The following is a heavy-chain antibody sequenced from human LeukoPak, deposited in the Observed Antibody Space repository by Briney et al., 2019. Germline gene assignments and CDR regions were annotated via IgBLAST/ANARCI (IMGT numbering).Heavy chain of an antibody. CDR1: GYTFTGYY. D-gene: IGHD6-19*01. CDR2: INPNSGGT. V-gene: IGHV1-2*06. CDR3: ARVGPPGIAVADTN. J-gene: IGHJ4*02. Sequence: ASVKVSCKASGYTFTGYYMHWVRQAPGQGVEWMGRINPNSGGTNYAQKFQGRVTMTRDTSISTAYMELSRLRSDDTAVYYCARVGPPGIAVADTNWGQGTLVTVSS.